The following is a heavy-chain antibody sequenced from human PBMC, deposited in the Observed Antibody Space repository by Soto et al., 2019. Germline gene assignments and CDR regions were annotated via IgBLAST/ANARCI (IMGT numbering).Heavy chain of an antibody. CDR3: ARVNLEEQQLAFWGYYYGMDV. J-gene: IGHJ6*02. D-gene: IGHD6-13*01. V-gene: IGHV1-3*04. CDR2: INTGNGNT. CDR1: GYTFTSYA. Sequence: ASVKVSCKSSGYTFTSYAIHWVRQAPGQGLEWMGWINTGNGNTRYSQKIQGRVTITRDTSASTAYMELSSLRSEDTAVYYCARVNLEEQQLAFWGYYYGMDVWGQGTTVTVSS.